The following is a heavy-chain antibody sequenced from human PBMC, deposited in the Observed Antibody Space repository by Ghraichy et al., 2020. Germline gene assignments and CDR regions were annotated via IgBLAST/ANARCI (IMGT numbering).Heavy chain of an antibody. V-gene: IGHV1-69*13. Sequence: SVKVTCKASGGTFSSYAISWVRQAPGQGLEWMGGIIPIFGTANYAQKFQGRVTITADESTSTAYMELSSLRSEDTAVYYFARGRYEVVPAATQGSSYYYYGMDVWGQGTTVTVSS. CDR3: ARGRYEVVPAATQGSSYYYYGMDV. D-gene: IGHD2-2*01. J-gene: IGHJ6*02. CDR1: GGTFSSYA. CDR2: IIPIFGTA.